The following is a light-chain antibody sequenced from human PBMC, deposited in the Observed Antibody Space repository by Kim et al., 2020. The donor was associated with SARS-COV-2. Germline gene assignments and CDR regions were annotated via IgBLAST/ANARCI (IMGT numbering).Light chain of an antibody. CDR1: QSVSNN. CDR3: HQYNDWPPGDT. Sequence: EIVMTQSPATLSVSPGERVTLSCRASQSVSNNLAWYQYKPGQPPRLLIYGASTRATGIPARFSGSGSGTDFTLTVSSLQSEDFAIYYCHQYNDWPPGDTFGQGPKLEI. V-gene: IGKV3-15*01. J-gene: IGKJ2*01. CDR2: GAS.